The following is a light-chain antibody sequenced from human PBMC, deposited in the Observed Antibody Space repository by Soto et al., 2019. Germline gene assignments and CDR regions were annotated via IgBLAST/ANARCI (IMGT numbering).Light chain of an antibody. J-gene: IGKJ1*01. Sequence: DIQMTQSPSTLSASVGDRVTITCRASQSLSSWLAWYQQKPGKAPKLLISKASSLESGVPSRFSGSGSGTEFPLTISSLQPDDFATYYCQQYNTYPWTFGQGTKVEIK. V-gene: IGKV1-5*03. CDR1: QSLSSW. CDR3: QQYNTYPWT. CDR2: KAS.